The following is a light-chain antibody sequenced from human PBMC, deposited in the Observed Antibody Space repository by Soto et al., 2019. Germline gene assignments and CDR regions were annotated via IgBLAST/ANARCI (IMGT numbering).Light chain of an antibody. CDR3: QQSYSTPRLT. CDR2: AAS. J-gene: IGKJ4*01. V-gene: IGKV1-39*01. CDR1: QSISRY. Sequence: DIQMTQSPSSLSASVGDRVTITCSASQSISRYLNWYQQKPVKAPKFLIYAASSLQSGVPSRFSGSGSGTDFTLTISSLQPEDFATYYCQQSYSTPRLTFGGGTKVEIK.